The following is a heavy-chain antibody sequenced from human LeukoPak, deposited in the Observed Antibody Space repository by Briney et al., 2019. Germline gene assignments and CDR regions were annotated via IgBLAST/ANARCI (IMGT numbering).Heavy chain of an antibody. Sequence: PGGSLRLSCAASGFTVSSNYMSWVRHAPGRGLEWVSVIYSGGSTYYGDSVKGRLTISRGNSKNMVYLQMNSLRAEDTAVYYCARGFRAHSGYYSGLHDAFDIWGQGTMVTVSS. D-gene: IGHD3-22*01. CDR3: ARGFRAHSGYYSGLHDAFDI. CDR2: IYSGGST. V-gene: IGHV3-66*01. J-gene: IGHJ3*02. CDR1: GFTVSSNY.